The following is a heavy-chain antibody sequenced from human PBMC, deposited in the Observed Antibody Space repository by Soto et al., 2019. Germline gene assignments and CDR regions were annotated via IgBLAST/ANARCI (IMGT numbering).Heavy chain of an antibody. CDR3: AKDLIGDILVVVAATTIFDY. V-gene: IGHV3-23*01. D-gene: IGHD2-15*01. J-gene: IGHJ4*02. Sequence: EVQLLESGGGLVQPGGSLRLSCAASGFTFSSYAMSWVRQAPGKGLEWVSAISGSGGSTYYADSVKGRFTISRDNSKNTLYLQMNSLRAEDTAVYYCAKDLIGDILVVVAATTIFDYWGQGTLVTVSS. CDR1: GFTFSSYA. CDR2: ISGSGGST.